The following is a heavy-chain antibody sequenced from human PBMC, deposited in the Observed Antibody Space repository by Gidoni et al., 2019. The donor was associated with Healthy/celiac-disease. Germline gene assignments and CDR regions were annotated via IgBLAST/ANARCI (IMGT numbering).Heavy chain of an antibody. V-gene: IGHV4-4*07. CDR2: IYTSGST. CDR3: ASHSYSSGWYYFDY. Sequence: QVQLQESGPGLVKPSETLSLPCPVPGGSISSSYWSWIRQPAGKGLEWIGRIYTSGSTNYNPSRKSRVTMSVDTSKNQFARKLSSVTAADTAVYYCASHSYSSGWYYFDYWGQGTLVTVSS. CDR1: GGSISSSY. D-gene: IGHD6-19*01. J-gene: IGHJ4*02.